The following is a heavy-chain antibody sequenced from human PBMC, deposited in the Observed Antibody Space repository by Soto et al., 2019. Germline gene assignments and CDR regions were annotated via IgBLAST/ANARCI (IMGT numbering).Heavy chain of an antibody. CDR2: ISAHNGNT. CDR1: GYTFTSYG. J-gene: IGHJ4*02. V-gene: IGHV1-18*01. Sequence: QVHLVQSGAEVKKPGASVKVSCKASGYTFTSYGITWVRQAPGQGLEWTGWISAHNGNTQYAQKLQGRVIVTRNTSTSTAYMELRSLISDDTAVYYCARGRYGDYWGQGALVTVSS. D-gene: IGHD1-1*01. CDR3: ARGRYGDY.